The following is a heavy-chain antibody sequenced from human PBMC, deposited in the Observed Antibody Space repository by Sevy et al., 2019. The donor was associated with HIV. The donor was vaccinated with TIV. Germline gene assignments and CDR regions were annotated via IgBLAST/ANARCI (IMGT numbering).Heavy chain of an antibody. Sequence: GGSLRLSCAASGFTFSSHDMHWVRQATGKGLEWISSIGTVGDTYYIGSVKGRFTISREDAKKSFYLQMNSLRDDDTAVYYCARGRRLAHPWGFDLWGRGTLVTVSS. J-gene: IGHJ2*01. CDR3: ARGRRLAHPWGFDL. V-gene: IGHV3-13*01. CDR2: IGTVGDT. D-gene: IGHD1-26*01. CDR1: GFTFSSHD.